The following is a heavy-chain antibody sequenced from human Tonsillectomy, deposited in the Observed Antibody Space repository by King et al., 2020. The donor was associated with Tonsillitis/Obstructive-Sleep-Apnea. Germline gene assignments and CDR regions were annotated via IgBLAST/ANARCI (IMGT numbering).Heavy chain of an antibody. CDR1: GYSFTSYW. D-gene: IGHD2-2*01. CDR2: IYPGDSDT. CDR3: ARQHQDVVILPAALGFDP. J-gene: IGHJ5*02. V-gene: IGHV5-51*01. Sequence: QLVQTGAEVKKPGESLKISCKGSGYSFTSYWLGSVRQMPGKGLEWMGIIYPGDSDTIYSPSFQGQVTISADKSISTAYLQGSSLEASDTAMYYCARQHQDVVILPAALGFDPWGQGTLVTVSS.